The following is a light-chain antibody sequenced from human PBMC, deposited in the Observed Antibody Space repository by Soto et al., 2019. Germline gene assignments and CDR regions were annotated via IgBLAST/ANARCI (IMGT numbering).Light chain of an antibody. CDR1: SSDVGGYNY. J-gene: IGLJ1*01. V-gene: IGLV2-11*01. Sequence: QCVLTQPRSVSGFAGQAGTISCTGTSSDVGGYNYVSWYQQHPGKAPKLMIYDVSKRPSGVPDRFSGSKSGNTASLTISGLQAEDEADYYCCSYAGSYIPYVFGTGTKVTVL. CDR3: CSYAGSYIPYV. CDR2: DVS.